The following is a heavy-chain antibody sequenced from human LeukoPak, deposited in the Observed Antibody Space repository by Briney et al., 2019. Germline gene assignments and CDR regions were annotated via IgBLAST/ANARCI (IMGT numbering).Heavy chain of an antibody. CDR2: ISGNGDTT. CDR1: GFTFSNYA. D-gene: IGHD3-16*01. CDR3: AKGQNIWGSLFT. Sequence: PGGFLRLSCAASGFTFSNYAMTWVRQAPGKGLEWVSAISGNGDTTYYIDSVKGRFTISRDNSNNTLFVQMNGLRAEDTAIYYCAKGQNIWGSLFTWGQGTLVTVSS. V-gene: IGHV3-23*01. J-gene: IGHJ5*02.